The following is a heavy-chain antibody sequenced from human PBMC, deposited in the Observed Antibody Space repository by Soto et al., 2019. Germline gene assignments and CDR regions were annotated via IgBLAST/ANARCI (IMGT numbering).Heavy chain of an antibody. D-gene: IGHD2-21*01. V-gene: IGHV3-30*18. CDR1: GFTFRGYD. CDR3: AKDAIVAAQTEKRSYGMDV. J-gene: IGHJ6*02. CDR2: ISSDGSDK. Sequence: SLRLSCEDSGFTFRGYDFHWVRQAPGKGLEWVAVISSDGSDKYYADSVKGRFTISRDNSKNTLYLQMNSLRPEDTAVYYCAKDAIVAAQTEKRSYGMDVWGQGTTVTVSS.